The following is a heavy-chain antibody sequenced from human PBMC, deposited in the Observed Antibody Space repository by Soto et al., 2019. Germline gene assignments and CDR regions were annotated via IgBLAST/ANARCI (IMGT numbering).Heavy chain of an antibody. D-gene: IGHD5-12*01. V-gene: IGHV3-23*01. CDR1: GFTFSTYS. Sequence: VGSLILSCAASGFTFSTYSMSWVRQAPGKGLEWVSAISGSGVATFSADSVKGRFTISRDDAKDSLYLQMNSLSAEDTAVYYCSTRGGYTVATADFDYWGQGTLVTVSS. J-gene: IGHJ4*02. CDR3: STRGGYTVATADFDY. CDR2: ISGSGVAT.